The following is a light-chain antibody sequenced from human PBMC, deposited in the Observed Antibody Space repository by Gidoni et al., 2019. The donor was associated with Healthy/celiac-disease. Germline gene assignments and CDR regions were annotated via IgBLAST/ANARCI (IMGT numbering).Light chain of an antibody. CDR2: KAS. V-gene: IGKV1-5*03. Sequence: DIQMTQPPSTLSASVGDRVTITCRPSQSISSWLTWYQQKQGKAPTLLIYKASSLESGVPSRFGGSESGTEFTLTIGSLQPNDFATYYCQRYNGYSRTFGQGTKVEIK. CDR3: QRYNGYSRT. J-gene: IGKJ1*01. CDR1: QSISSW.